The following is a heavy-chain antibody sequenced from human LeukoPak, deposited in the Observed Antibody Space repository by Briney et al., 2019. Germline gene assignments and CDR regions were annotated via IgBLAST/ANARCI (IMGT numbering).Heavy chain of an antibody. V-gene: IGHV3-30*01. Sequence: GRSLRLSCAASGFTFTNAGIHWVRLAAGKGLGWVSFISHDGTNKYYSDSVDGRFTVSRLNSQNTVFLQMTDLRPDDTATYYCASEDVDTGDFWGQGTLVTVSS. CDR1: GFTFTNAG. D-gene: IGHD5-18*01. CDR2: ISHDGTNK. CDR3: ASEDVDTGDF. J-gene: IGHJ4*02.